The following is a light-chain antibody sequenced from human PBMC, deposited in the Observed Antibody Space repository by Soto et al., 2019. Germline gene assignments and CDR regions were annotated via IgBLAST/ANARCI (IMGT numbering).Light chain of an antibody. Sequence: DIVLTQSPGTLSLSPGERATLSCRASQSVSRNYLAWYQQKGGQAPRLLIYGTSTRATGIPGRFSGSGYETEFTLTISSLQSEDFAVYYCQQYNSWPLTFGGGTKVDIK. CDR2: GTS. V-gene: IGKV3-15*01. J-gene: IGKJ4*01. CDR1: QSVSRN. CDR3: QQYNSWPLT.